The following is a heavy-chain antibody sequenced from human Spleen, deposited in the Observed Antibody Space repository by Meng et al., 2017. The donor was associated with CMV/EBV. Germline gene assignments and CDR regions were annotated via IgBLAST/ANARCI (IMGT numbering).Heavy chain of an antibody. J-gene: IGHJ5*02. CDR3: ARGPDYGAVGWFDP. CDR2: INHSGST. Sequence: AQLRESGPGLVEPSQTLSLTCTVSGGSISSGYYWSWIRQPPGKGLEWIGEINHSGSTNYNPSLKSRVTISVDTSKNQFSLKLSSVTAADTAVYYCARGPDYGAVGWFDPWGQGTLVTVSS. CDR1: GGSISSGYY. D-gene: IGHD4-17*01. V-gene: IGHV4-34*09.